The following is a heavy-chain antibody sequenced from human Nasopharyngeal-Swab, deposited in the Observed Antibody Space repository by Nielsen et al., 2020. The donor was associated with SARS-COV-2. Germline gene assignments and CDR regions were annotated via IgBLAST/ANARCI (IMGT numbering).Heavy chain of an antibody. CDR2: IKQDASEV. CDR3: ARGRPLGGYYFGYSDY. CDR1: GFTFNVYW. Sequence: GESLKISCAASGFTFNVYWMSWVRQVPGKGLEWVANIKQDASEVYYVDSVKGRFTISRDNAKNSLYLQMNSLRAEDTAVYFCARGRPLGGYYFGYSDYWGQGTLVTVSS. J-gene: IGHJ4*02. D-gene: IGHD3-3*01. V-gene: IGHV3-7*01.